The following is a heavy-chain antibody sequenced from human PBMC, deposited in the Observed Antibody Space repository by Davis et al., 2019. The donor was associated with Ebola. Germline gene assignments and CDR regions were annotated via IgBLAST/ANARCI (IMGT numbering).Heavy chain of an antibody. CDR3: ARDRYPRGMVV. Sequence: MPGRSLRPSCVVPGASISSRGYSGSSTRQPPGKGLEWIWYIYHSGSTYYNPSLKSRVTISVASSKNQFSLKLSSVTAADTAVYYCARDRYPRGMVVWGQGTTVTVSS. CDR2: IYHSGST. V-gene: IGHV4-30-2*01. CDR1: GASISSRGYS. J-gene: IGHJ6*02. D-gene: IGHD1-1*01.